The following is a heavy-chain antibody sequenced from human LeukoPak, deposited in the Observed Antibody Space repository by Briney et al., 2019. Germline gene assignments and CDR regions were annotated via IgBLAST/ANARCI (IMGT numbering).Heavy chain of an antibody. CDR1: GGSISSYY. J-gene: IGHJ4*02. D-gene: IGHD3-22*01. CDR3: ARHVGYDSRGYFDY. CDR2: IYYSGST. V-gene: IGHV4-59*08. Sequence: PSETLSLTCTVSGGSISSYYWSWIRQPPGKGLEWIGYIYYSGSTNYNPSLKSRVTISVDTSKNQFSLKLSSVTAADTAVYYCARHVGYDSRGYFDYWGQGTLVTVSS.